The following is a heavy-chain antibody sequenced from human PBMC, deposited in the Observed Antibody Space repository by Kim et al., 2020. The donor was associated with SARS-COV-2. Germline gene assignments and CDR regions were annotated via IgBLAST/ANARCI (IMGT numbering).Heavy chain of an antibody. J-gene: IGHJ4*02. D-gene: IGHD3-10*01. Sequence: NPSLKSRVTITVATTKTQFPLKLSSVTAADTAVYYCARQKGWFGELFDYWGQGTLVTVSS. CDR3: ARQKGWFGELFDY. V-gene: IGHV4-59*08.